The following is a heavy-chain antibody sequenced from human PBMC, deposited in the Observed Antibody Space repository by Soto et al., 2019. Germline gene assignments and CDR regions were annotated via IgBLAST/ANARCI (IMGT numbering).Heavy chain of an antibody. CDR3: ARAGTSLFGGSSWYPYYYYGMDV. J-gene: IGHJ6*02. Sequence: ASVKVSCKASGYTFTGYYMHWVRQAPGQGLEWMGWINPNSGGTNYAQKFQGWVTMTRDTSISTAYMELSRLRSDDTAVYYCARAGTSLFGGSSWYPYYYYGMDVWGQGTTVTVSS. V-gene: IGHV1-2*04. CDR2: INPNSGGT. D-gene: IGHD6-13*01. CDR1: GYTFTGYY.